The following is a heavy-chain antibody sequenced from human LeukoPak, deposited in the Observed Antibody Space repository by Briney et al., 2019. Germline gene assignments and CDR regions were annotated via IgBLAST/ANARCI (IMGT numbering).Heavy chain of an antibody. CDR2: INYSGTT. J-gene: IGHJ4*02. CDR3: GRLFDS. CDR1: GGAIISDNFY. Sequence: SETLSLTCTVSGGAIISDNFYWGWGRQPPGKGLEWVGSINYSGTTYYNPSLRSRVSISVDTSRTQFFLTLNSVTAADTAVYYCGRLFDSWGQGILVTVSS. V-gene: IGHV4-39*01.